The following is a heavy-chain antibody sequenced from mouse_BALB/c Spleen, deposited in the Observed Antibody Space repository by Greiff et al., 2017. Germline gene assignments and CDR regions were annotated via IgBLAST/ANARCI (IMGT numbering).Heavy chain of an antibody. CDR1: GYSITSDYA. V-gene: IGHV3-2*02. D-gene: IGHD2-10*02. Sequence: EVKLVESGPGLVKPSQSLSLTCTVTGYSITSDYAWNWIRQFPGNKLEWMGYISYSGSTSYNPSLNSRISITRDTSKNQFFLQLNSVTTEDTATYYCARGEYGNPAWFAYWGQGTLVTVSA. CDR2: ISYSGST. J-gene: IGHJ3*01. CDR3: ARGEYGNPAWFAY.